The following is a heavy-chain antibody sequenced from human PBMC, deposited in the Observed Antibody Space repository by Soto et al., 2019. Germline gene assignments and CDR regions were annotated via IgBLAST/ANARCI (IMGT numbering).Heavy chain of an antibody. J-gene: IGHJ5*02. CDR2: INHSGST. D-gene: IGHD2-2*01. CDR3: ARARSRPPKFDP. V-gene: IGHV4-34*01. Sequence: SETLSLTYIVSGDSVNNRDYYWSWNRQPPGKGLEWIGEINHSGSTNYNPSLKSRVTISVDTSKNQFSLKLSSVTAADTAVYYCARARSRPPKFDPWGQGTLVTVSS. CDR1: GDSVNNRDYY.